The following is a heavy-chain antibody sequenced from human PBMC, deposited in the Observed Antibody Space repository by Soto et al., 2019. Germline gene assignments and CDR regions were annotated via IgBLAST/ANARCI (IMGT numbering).Heavy chain of an antibody. CDR2: IFHGGTI. Sequence: QVQLQESGPGLVKPSGTLSLTFAVSGGSIDSSDWWNWVRQPPGKGLEWIGEIFHGGTIIYNPSLKSRVTISVDKSRNQCSLELTSVTAADTAVYYCARDHHYRNSCYFDSWGQGTLVTVSS. J-gene: IGHJ4*02. D-gene: IGHD1-1*01. V-gene: IGHV4-4*02. CDR3: ARDHHYRNSCYFDS. CDR1: GGSIDSSDW.